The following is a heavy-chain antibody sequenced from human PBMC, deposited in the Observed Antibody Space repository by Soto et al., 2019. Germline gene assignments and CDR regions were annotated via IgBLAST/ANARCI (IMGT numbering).Heavy chain of an antibody. V-gene: IGHV1-3*01. Sequence: ASVKVSCKASGYTFTSYAMHWVRQAPGQRLEWMGWINAGNGNTKYSQKFQGRVTITRDTSASTAYMELSSLRSEDTAVYYCAGGGMVRGVIPFDYWGQGTLVIVSS. J-gene: IGHJ4*02. D-gene: IGHD3-10*01. CDR1: GYTFTSYA. CDR3: AGGGMVRGVIPFDY. CDR2: INAGNGNT.